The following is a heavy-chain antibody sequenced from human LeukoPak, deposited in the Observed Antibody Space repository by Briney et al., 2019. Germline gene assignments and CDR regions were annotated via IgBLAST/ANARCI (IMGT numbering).Heavy chain of an antibody. D-gene: IGHD3-22*01. V-gene: IGHV3-21*01. CDR1: GFTFSSYS. J-gene: IGHJ3*02. CDR3: ARVGYYDSSGYRAFDI. CDR2: ISSSSSYI. Sequence: PGGSLRLSCAASGFTFSSYSMNWVRQAPGKGLEWVSSISSSSSYIYYAVSVKGRFTISRDNAKNSLYLQMNSLRAEDTAVYYCARVGYYDSSGYRAFDIWGQGTMVTVSS.